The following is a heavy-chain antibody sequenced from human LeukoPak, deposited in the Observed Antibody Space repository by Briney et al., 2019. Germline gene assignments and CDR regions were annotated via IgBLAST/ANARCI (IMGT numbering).Heavy chain of an antibody. V-gene: IGHV3-30*03. D-gene: IGHD3-3*01. Sequence: GGSLRLSCAASGFTFSSYGMHWVRQAPGKGLEWVAVISYDGSNKYYADSVKGRFTISRDNSKNTLYLQMNSLRAEDTAVYYCASQWLLSVSNSTYWGQGTLVTVSS. CDR3: ASQWLLSVSNSTY. CDR1: GFTFSSYG. J-gene: IGHJ4*02. CDR2: ISYDGSNK.